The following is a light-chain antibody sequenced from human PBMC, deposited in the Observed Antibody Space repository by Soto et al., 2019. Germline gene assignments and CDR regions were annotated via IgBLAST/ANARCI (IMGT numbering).Light chain of an antibody. J-gene: IGKJ1*01. CDR3: QQYGSSPRT. V-gene: IGKV3-20*01. Sequence: EIVMTQSPATVCVSPGERATFSCRASQSVSSSYLAWYQQKPGQAPRLLIYGASSRATGLPDRFSGSGSGTDFTLTISRLEPEDFAVYYCQQYGSSPRTFGQGTKVDNK. CDR2: GAS. CDR1: QSVSSSY.